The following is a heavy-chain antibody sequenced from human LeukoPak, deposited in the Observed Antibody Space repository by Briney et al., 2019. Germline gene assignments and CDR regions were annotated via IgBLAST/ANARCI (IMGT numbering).Heavy chain of an antibody. Sequence: PSETLSLTCAVYGGSFSGYYWSWIRQPPGKGLEWIGEINHSGSTNYNPSLKSRVTISVDTSKNQFSLKLSSVTAADTAVYYCARVRCSSTSCRKPYYYHYMDVWGKGTTVTVSS. J-gene: IGHJ6*03. CDR2: INHSGST. V-gene: IGHV4-34*01. CDR1: GGSFSGYY. D-gene: IGHD2-2*01. CDR3: ARVRCSSTSCRKPYYYHYMDV.